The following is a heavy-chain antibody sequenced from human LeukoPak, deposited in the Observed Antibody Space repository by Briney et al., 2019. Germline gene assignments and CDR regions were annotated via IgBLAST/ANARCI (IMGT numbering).Heavy chain of an antibody. CDR2: IIPIFDEA. Sequence: SVKVSCKAARGTFSNYVFSWVRQAPGQGLEWMGRIIPIFDEAIYAQKFQGRVTITADRSTSTAYMELSGLTSEDTAVYYCERRPERWPQNHRTLDNWGQGTLVTVSS. CDR1: RGTFSNYV. J-gene: IGHJ4*02. V-gene: IGHV1-69*04. CDR3: ERRPERWPQNHRTLDN. D-gene: IGHD5-24*01.